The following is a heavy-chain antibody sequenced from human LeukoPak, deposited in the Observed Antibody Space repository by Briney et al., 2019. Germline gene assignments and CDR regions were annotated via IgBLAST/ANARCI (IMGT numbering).Heavy chain of an antibody. CDR1: RITFRNAW. CDR2: IRSKTEGETK. Sequence: GGSLRLSCAVSRITFRNAWMSWVRQAPGKGLEWVARIRSKTEGETKEYAASVKGRSTISRDDSRSRLYLQMNSLKTEDTAVYYCATGVVTGTSRWGQGTLVTVSS. V-gene: IGHV3-15*01. CDR3: ATGVVTGTSR. D-gene: IGHD1-1*01. J-gene: IGHJ4*02.